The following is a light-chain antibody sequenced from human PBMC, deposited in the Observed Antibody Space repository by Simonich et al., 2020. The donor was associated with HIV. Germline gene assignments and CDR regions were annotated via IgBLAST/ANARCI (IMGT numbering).Light chain of an antibody. V-gene: IGKV4-1*01. J-gene: IGKJ4*01. CDR2: WAT. CDR1: QSVLHSSNNKNY. CDR3: QQYYTTPLT. Sequence: DIVMTQSPDSLAVSLGERATINCKSSQSVLHSSNNKNYLAWYQQRPGQPPKLIIYWATTRESVVPDRFSGSGSGTDFTLTISSLQAEDVAVYYCQQYYTTPLTFGGGTKVEIK.